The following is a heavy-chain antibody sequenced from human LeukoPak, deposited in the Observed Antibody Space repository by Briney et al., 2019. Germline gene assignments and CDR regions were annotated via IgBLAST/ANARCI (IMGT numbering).Heavy chain of an antibody. CDR2: IKQDGSEK. CDR1: GFTLSSYW. J-gene: IGHJ4*02. Sequence: PGGSLRLSCAASGFTLSSYWMSWVRQAPGKGLEWVANIKQDGSEKYYVDSVKGRFTISRDNAKNSLYLQMNSLRAEDTAVYYCARGSGAWDYWGQGTLVTVSS. D-gene: IGHD6-25*01. CDR3: ARGSGAWDY. V-gene: IGHV3-7*01.